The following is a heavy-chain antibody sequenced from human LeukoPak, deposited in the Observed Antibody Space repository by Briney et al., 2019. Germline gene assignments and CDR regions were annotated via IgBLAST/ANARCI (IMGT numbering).Heavy chain of an antibody. J-gene: IGHJ4*02. CDR2: IKSKIHGGTI. D-gene: IGHD3-10*01. Sequence: GGSLRLSCAASGFTFDKAWMTWVRQAPGKGLEWVGRIKSKIHGGTIDYAAPVKGRFTISRDDSENTLYLQMNSLKTEDTAVYYCSPAIRGVHYWGQGTLVTVSS. CDR3: SPAIRGVHY. CDR1: GFTFDKAW. V-gene: IGHV3-15*01.